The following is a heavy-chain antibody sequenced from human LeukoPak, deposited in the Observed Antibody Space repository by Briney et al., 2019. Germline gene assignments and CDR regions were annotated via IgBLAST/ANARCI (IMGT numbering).Heavy chain of an antibody. J-gene: IGHJ4*01. CDR3: ARGGYSYATFDF. CDR2: IYTNGKT. CDR1: AGSISNYY. Sequence: PSETLSLTCTASAGSISNYYWSWIRQPAGKGLEWIGRIYTNGKTNYNPSLKSRVTMSVDTSKNQMSLKLNSVTAADTAMYYCARGGYSYATFDFWGHGTLVTVSS. D-gene: IGHD5-18*01. V-gene: IGHV4-4*07.